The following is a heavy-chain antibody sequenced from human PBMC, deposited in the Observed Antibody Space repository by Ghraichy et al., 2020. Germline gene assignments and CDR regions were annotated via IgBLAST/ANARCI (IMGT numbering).Heavy chain of an antibody. D-gene: IGHD3-3*01. CDR1: GFTFSSYW. V-gene: IGHV3-74*01. Sequence: GGSLRLSCEASGFTFSSYWMHWVRQAPGKGLVWVSRLNNDGSSTSYADSVKGRFTISRDNAKNTLYLQMNSLRAEDTAVYYCAAWSGYDCYYYYMDVWGKGTTVTVSS. CDR2: LNNDGSST. CDR3: AAWSGYDCYYYYMDV. J-gene: IGHJ6*03.